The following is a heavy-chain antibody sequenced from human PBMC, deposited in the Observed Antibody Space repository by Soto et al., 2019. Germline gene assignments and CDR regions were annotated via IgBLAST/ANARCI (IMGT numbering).Heavy chain of an antibody. V-gene: IGHV1-3*01. J-gene: IGHJ5*01. CDR3: ATSYYDILTGYKYNWFDS. D-gene: IGHD3-9*01. CDR1: GYTFTSYA. Sequence: ASVKVSCKASGYTFTSYAMHWVRQAPGQRLEWMGWINAGNGNTKYSQKFQGRVTITRDTSASTAYMELSSLRSEDTAVYYCATSYYDILTGYKYNWFDSWGQGTLVTVSS. CDR2: INAGNGNT.